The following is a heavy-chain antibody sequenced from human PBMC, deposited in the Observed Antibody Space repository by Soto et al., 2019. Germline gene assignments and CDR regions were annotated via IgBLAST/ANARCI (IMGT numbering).Heavy chain of an antibody. CDR3: ARDMADYDSSGYFDY. Sequence: GASVKVSCKASGYTFTSYGISWVRQAPGQGLEWMGWISAYNGNTNYAQKLQGRVTMTTDTSTSTAYMELRSLRSDDTAVYYCARDMADYDSSGYFDYWGQGTLVTVSS. J-gene: IGHJ4*02. D-gene: IGHD3-22*01. V-gene: IGHV1-18*01. CDR1: GYTFTSYG. CDR2: ISAYNGNT.